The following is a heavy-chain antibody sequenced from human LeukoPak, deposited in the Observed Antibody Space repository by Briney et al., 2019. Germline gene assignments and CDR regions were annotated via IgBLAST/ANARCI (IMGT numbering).Heavy chain of an antibody. V-gene: IGHV1-2*02. CDR1: GYTFTGYY. J-gene: IGHJ4*02. Sequence: ASVKVSCKASGYTFTGYYMHWVRQAPGQGLEWMGWINPNSGGTNYAQKFQGRVTMTRDTSISTAYMELSRLRSDDTAVYYCARYPAYYYDSSGPPLDCWGQGTLVTVSS. D-gene: IGHD3-22*01. CDR2: INPNSGGT. CDR3: ARYPAYYYDSSGPPLDC.